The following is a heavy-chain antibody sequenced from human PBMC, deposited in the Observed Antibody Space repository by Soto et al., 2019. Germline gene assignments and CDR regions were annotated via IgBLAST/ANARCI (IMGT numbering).Heavy chain of an antibody. CDR2: ISGSGGST. CDR1: GFTFSSYA. CDR3: AKDRTPANIVVGVAATRVFWDY. J-gene: IGHJ4*02. V-gene: IGHV3-23*01. Sequence: EVQLLESGGGLVQPGGSLRLSCAASGFTFSSYAMSWVRQAPGKGLEWVSAISGSGGSTYYADSVKGRFTISRANSKKWLYLQMNRLRGEGTAVYYWAKDRTPANIVVGVAATRVFWDYWGQGTLVTVSA. D-gene: IGHD2-15*01.